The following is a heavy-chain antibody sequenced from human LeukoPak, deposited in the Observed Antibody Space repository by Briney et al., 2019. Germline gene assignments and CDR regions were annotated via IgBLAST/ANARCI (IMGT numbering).Heavy chain of an antibody. CDR1: GYTFTGYY. Sequence: ASVKVSCKASGYTFTGYYMHWVRQAPGQGLEWMGWINPNSGGTNYAQKFQGRVTMTRDTSISTAYMELSRLRSDDTAMYYCARDLDYYDSSAYTPLDYWGQGALVTVSS. V-gene: IGHV1-2*02. J-gene: IGHJ4*02. D-gene: IGHD3-22*01. CDR2: INPNSGGT. CDR3: ARDLDYYDSSAYTPLDY.